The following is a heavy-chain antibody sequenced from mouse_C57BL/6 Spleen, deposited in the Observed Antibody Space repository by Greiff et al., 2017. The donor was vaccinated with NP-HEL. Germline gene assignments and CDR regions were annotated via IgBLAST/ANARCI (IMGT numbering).Heavy chain of an antibody. Sequence: DVQLVESGGDLVKPGGSLKLSCAASGFTFSSYGMSWVRQTPDKRLEWVATISSGGSYTYYPDSVKGRFTISRDNAKNTLYLQMGSLKYEDTAIYYCARDDGYIYAMDYWGQGTSVTVSS. CDR3: ARDDGYIYAMDY. CDR2: ISSGGSYT. D-gene: IGHD2-3*01. CDR1: GFTFSSYG. V-gene: IGHV5-6*01. J-gene: IGHJ4*01.